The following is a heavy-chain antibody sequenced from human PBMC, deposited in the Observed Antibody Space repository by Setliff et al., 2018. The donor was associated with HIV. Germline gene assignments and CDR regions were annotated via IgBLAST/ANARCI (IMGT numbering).Heavy chain of an antibody. CDR1: GFTFCSHW. Sequence: GGSLRLSCAASGFTFCSHWMHWVRQAPGKGLEWVAVISHDGSIKYYADSVRGRFTISRDNSKNTLYLQMNSLRIEDTALYYCAREINTLQGEWFDPRGQGTLVTVSS. V-gene: IGHV3-30*03. J-gene: IGHJ5*02. D-gene: IGHD3-16*01. CDR3: AREINTLQGEWFDP. CDR2: ISHDGSIK.